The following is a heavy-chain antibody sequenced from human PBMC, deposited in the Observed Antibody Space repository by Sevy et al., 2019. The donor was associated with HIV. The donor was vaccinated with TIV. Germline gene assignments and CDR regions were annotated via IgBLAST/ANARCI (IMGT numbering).Heavy chain of an antibody. Sequence: GESLKISCKGSGYIFSTYWISWVRQMPGKGLEWMGVIYPGDSDTRYSPSFQGQVTISADKSISTAYLQWSSLRASDTAIYYCARYVYCSSDTCYSPGYYYGMDVWGQGTTVTVSS. J-gene: IGHJ6*02. CDR2: IYPGDSDT. D-gene: IGHD2-15*01. CDR1: GYIFSTYW. CDR3: ARYVYCSSDTCYSPGYYYGMDV. V-gene: IGHV5-51*01.